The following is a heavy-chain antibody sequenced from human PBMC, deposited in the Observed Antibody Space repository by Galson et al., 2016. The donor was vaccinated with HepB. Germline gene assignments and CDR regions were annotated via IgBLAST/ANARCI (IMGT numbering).Heavy chain of an antibody. D-gene: IGHD2-2*01. CDR2: IFWDDDK. Sequence: PALVKPTQTLTLTCSFSGFSLTTSGVSVGWFRQPPGKALEWLALIFWDDDKRYSPSLKSSLTITKDTSRNQVVLTMTNMDPVDTATYYCAYRHRSSSFHDWFDPWGQGTLVTVSS. CDR3: AYRHRSSSFHDWFDP. V-gene: IGHV2-5*02. J-gene: IGHJ5*02. CDR1: GFSLTTSGVS.